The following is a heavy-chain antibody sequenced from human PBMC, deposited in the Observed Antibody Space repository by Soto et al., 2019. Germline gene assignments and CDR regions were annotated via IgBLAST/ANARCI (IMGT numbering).Heavy chain of an antibody. Sequence: SVKVSCKASGGTFSSYAISWVRQAPGQGLEWMGGIIPIFGTANYAQKFQGRVTITADESTSTAYMELSSLRSEDTAVYYCARDRTAMVYNWFDPWGQGTLVTVSS. V-gene: IGHV1-69*13. CDR3: ARDRTAMVYNWFDP. CDR2: IIPIFGTA. J-gene: IGHJ5*02. CDR1: GGTFSSYA. D-gene: IGHD5-18*01.